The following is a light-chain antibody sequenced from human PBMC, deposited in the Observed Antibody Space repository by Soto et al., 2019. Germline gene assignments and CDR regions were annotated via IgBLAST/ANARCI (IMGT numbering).Light chain of an antibody. J-gene: IGKJ1*01. CDR1: QRVLYSSNNKNY. V-gene: IGKV4-1*01. CDR3: QQYYSTPWT. CDR2: WAS. Sequence: DIVMTQSPDSLALYLGEKTTINCKSSQRVLYSSNNKNYLAWYQQKPGQPPKLLIYWASTRESGVPDRFSGSGGGTDFTLPISSLQDEDVTVYYCQQYYSTPWTFGQGTKVEIK.